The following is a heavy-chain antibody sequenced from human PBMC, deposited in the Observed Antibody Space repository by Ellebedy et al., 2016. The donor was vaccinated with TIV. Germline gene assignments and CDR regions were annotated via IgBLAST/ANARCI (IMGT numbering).Heavy chain of an antibody. CDR1: GFTFSSYA. D-gene: IGHD2-15*01. CDR2: ISDSGGST. V-gene: IGHV3-23*01. CDR3: AKDPPWYCSGGGCLL. J-gene: IGHJ4*02. Sequence: GGSLRLXCAASGFTFSSYAMSWVRQAPGKGLEWVSGISDSGGSTDYADSAKGRFTISRDNSKNTLYLQMYNMRDDDTAIYYCAKDPPWYCSGGGCLLWGQGTLVTVSS.